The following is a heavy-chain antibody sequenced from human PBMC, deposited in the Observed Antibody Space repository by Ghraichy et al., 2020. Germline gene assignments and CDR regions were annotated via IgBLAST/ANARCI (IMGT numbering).Heavy chain of an antibody. Sequence: SVKVSCKASGGTFSSYAISWVRQAPGQGLEWMGGIIPIFGTANYAPKFQGRVTITADESTSTAYMELSSLRYEDTAVYYCARDRITIFGVVGDGMDVWGQGTTVTVSS. CDR1: GGTFSSYA. CDR3: ARDRITIFGVVGDGMDV. D-gene: IGHD3-3*01. J-gene: IGHJ6*02. V-gene: IGHV1-69*13. CDR2: IIPIFGTA.